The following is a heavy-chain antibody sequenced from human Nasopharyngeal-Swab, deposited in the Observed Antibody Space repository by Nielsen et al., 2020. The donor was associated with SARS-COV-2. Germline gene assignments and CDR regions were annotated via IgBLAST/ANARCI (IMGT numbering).Heavy chain of an antibody. CDR1: GFTFSSYE. D-gene: IGHD1-26*01. V-gene: IGHV3-48*03. CDR2: ISSSGSTI. Sequence: GGSLRLSCAASGFTFSSYEMNWVRQAPGKGLEWVSYISSSGSTIYYADPVKGRFTISRDNAKNSLYLQMNSLRAEDTAVYYCARVLGWDQDYWGQGTLVTVSS. J-gene: IGHJ4*02. CDR3: ARVLGWDQDY.